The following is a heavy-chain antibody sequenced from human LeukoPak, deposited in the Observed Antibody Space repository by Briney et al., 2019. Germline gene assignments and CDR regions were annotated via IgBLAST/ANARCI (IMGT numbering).Heavy chain of an antibody. D-gene: IGHD3-22*01. V-gene: IGHV4-59*12. CDR3: ARHFPYNSDNSGYLYFDY. CDR2: IYYSGST. J-gene: IGHJ4*02. CDR1: GGSISSYY. Sequence: PSETLSLTCTVSGGSISSYYWSWIRQPPGKGLEWIGYIYYSGSTYYNPSLKSRVTISVDTSKNQFSLKLSSVTAADTAVYYCARHFPYNSDNSGYLYFDYWGQGTLVTVSS.